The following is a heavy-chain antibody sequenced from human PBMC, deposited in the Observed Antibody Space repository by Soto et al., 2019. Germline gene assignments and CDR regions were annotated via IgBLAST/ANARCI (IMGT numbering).Heavy chain of an antibody. D-gene: IGHD3-3*01. J-gene: IGHJ5*02. CDR2: ISAYNGNT. CDR3: ARVPYDFFRFDP. CDR1: GYTFTSYC. V-gene: IGHV1-18*01. Sequence: ASVKVSCKASGYTFTSYCISWVRQAPGQGLEWMGWISAYNGNTNYAQKLQGRVTMTTDTSTSTAYMELRSLRSDDTAVYYCARVPYDFFRFDPWGQGTLVTVSS.